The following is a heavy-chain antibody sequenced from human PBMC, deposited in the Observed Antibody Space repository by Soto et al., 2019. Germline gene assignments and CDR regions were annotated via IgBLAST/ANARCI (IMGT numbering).Heavy chain of an antibody. J-gene: IGHJ6*04. CDR3: ATAVELEV. CDR1: GFSFSSFA. CDR2: IGDRGAST. V-gene: IGHV3-23*01. Sequence: EVLLLESGGGLVQPGGSLRLSCEASGFSFSSFAMNWVRQAPGKGLEWVSAIGDRGASTYYADTVKGRFTISRNNSRNTLYLQRNSLRAEDTAVYYFATAVELEVWGNGNTVSVSS. D-gene: IGHD1-26*01.